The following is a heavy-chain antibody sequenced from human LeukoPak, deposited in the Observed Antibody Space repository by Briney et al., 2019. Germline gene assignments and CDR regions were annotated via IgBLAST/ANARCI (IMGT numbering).Heavy chain of an antibody. CDR1: GFTFSRHW. D-gene: IGHD2-2*01. CDR2: IKQDGSET. Sequence: PGGSLRLSCAASGFTFSRHWMSWVRRAPGKGLEWVANIKQDGSETYYVDSVKGRFTISRDNAQNSLYLQMNNLRAEDTAVYYCARGCCSSTNCYAVCIQHWGQGTLVTVSS. CDR3: ARGCCSSTNCYAVCIQH. V-gene: IGHV3-7*01. J-gene: IGHJ1*01.